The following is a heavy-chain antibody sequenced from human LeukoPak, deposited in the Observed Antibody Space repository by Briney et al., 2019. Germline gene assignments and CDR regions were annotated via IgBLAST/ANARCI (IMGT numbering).Heavy chain of an antibody. Sequence: SQTLSLTCAISGDSLSSNSAAWNWVRPSPSRGLESLGRTYYRSKSYNDYAVSVKSRITINPDTSKNQFSLQLNSVTPEDTAVYYYARTDNCGGDCFSPYYYYGMDVWGQGTTVTVSS. J-gene: IGHJ6*02. D-gene: IGHD2-21*02. V-gene: IGHV6-1*01. CDR2: TYYRSKSYN. CDR3: ARTDNCGGDCFSPYYYYGMDV. CDR1: GDSLSSNSAA.